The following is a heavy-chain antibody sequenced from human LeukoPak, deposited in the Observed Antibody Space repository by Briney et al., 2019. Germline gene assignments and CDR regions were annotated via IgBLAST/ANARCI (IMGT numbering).Heavy chain of an antibody. Sequence: GGSLRLSCAASGFTFSTYAMTWVRQAPGKGLEWVANIKNDGTVKNYVDSVKGRFTISRDNAKNSLYLQMNSLRAEDTAVYYCAKDSYSKGDYWGQGVLVTVSS. CDR2: IKNDGTVK. D-gene: IGHD6-13*01. V-gene: IGHV3-7*01. J-gene: IGHJ4*02. CDR1: GFTFSTYA. CDR3: AKDSYSKGDY.